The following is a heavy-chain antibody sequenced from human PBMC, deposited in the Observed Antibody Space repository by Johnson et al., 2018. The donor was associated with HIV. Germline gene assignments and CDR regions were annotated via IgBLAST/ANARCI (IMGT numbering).Heavy chain of an antibody. D-gene: IGHD6-25*01. V-gene: IGHV3-11*04. CDR3: ARVLRGYDAFDI. J-gene: IGHJ3*02. Sequence: QVQLVESGGGLVKPGGSLRLSCAASGFTFTDYQMSWIRQAPGKGLEWVSYISRSGTTIYYADSVQGRFTVSRDNAKNSLYLQMNSLRGGDTAVYYRARVLRGYDAFDIWGQGTRVTVSS. CDR2: ISRSGTTI. CDR1: GFTFTDYQ.